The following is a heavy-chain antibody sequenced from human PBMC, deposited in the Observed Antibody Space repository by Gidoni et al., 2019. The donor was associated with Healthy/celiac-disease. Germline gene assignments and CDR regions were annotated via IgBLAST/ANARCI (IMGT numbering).Heavy chain of an antibody. CDR1: GGSISSSSYY. D-gene: IGHD3-22*01. Sequence: QLQLQESGPGLVKPSETLSLTCTVSGGSISSSSYYWGWIRQPPGKGLEWIGSIYYSGSTYYNPSLKSRVTISVDTSKNQFSLKLSSVTAADTAVYYCARNTALITMIVVDANWFDPWGQRTLVTVSS. CDR2: IYYSGST. V-gene: IGHV4-39*01. J-gene: IGHJ5*02. CDR3: ARNTALITMIVVDANWFDP.